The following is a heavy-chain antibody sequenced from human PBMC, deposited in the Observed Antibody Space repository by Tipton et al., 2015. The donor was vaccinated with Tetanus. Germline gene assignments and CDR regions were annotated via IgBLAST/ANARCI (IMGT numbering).Heavy chain of an antibody. Sequence: TLSLTCTVSGGSMRGDHWSWIRQPPGKGLEWLGHTYDSGRINDNPPLKSRVTISVDASRNQFSLTLNSVTAADTAVYFCAGYRVGGGGRGYWGQGTLVTVSS. J-gene: IGHJ4*02. V-gene: IGHV4-59*01. CDR2: TYDSGRI. D-gene: IGHD5-24*01. CDR3: AGYRVGGGGRGY. CDR1: GGSMRGDH.